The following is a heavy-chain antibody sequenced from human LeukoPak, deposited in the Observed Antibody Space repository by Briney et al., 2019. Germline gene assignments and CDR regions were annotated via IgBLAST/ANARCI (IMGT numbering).Heavy chain of an antibody. Sequence: PGGSLRLSCAASGFTFSDYYMKWIRQAPGKGLEWVSYISSSGSTIYYADSVKGRFTVSRDNAKSSLFLQMNSLRAEDTAVYYCARDGGATMVRGVATYDSWGQGTLVTVSS. CDR2: ISSSGSTI. V-gene: IGHV3-11*04. D-gene: IGHD3-10*01. CDR3: ARDGGATMVRGVATYDS. CDR1: GFTFSDYY. J-gene: IGHJ4*02.